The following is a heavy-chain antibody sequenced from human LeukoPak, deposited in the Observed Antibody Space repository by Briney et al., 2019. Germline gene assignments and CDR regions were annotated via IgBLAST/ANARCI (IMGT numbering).Heavy chain of an antibody. V-gene: IGHV3-48*03. CDR2: ISSSGSTT. Sequence: GGSLRLSCAASGFTFSSYEMNWVRQAPGKGLEWVSYISSSGSTTYYADSVKGRFTISRDNAKNSLYLQMNSLRAEDTAVYYCARGALNYCSSTSCYTYYYGMDVWGQGTTVTVSS. J-gene: IGHJ6*02. CDR1: GFTFSSYE. CDR3: ARGALNYCSSTSCYTYYYGMDV. D-gene: IGHD2-2*01.